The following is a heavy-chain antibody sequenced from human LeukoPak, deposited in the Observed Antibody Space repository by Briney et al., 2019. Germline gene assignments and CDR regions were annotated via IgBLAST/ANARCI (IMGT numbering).Heavy chain of an antibody. Sequence: GASVKVSCKASGYTFTGYYMHWVRQAPGQGLEWTGWINPNSGGTNYAQKFQGRVTMTRDTSISTAYMELSRLRSDDTAVYYCARDPPGVVVTALAFDIWGQGTMVTVSS. V-gene: IGHV1-2*02. D-gene: IGHD2-21*02. J-gene: IGHJ3*02. CDR1: GYTFTGYY. CDR2: INPNSGGT. CDR3: ARDPPGVVVTALAFDI.